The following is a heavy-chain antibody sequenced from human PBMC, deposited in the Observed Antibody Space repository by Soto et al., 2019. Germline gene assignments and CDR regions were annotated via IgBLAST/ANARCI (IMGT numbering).Heavy chain of an antibody. D-gene: IGHD6-19*01. CDR3: VRRLAVKPRYYFDY. CDR2: IYYTGST. CDR1: CGSISSCDYY. V-gene: IGHV4-30-4*01. J-gene: IGHJ4*02. Sequence: SETLPLTCTVSCGSISSCDYYWSWVRQPPGKDLEYIGYIYYTGSTYYNPSLNSRLTMSVDTSKNQFSLKLSSVTDQDTAVYYCVRRLAVKPRYYFDYCGQGTLVTVS.